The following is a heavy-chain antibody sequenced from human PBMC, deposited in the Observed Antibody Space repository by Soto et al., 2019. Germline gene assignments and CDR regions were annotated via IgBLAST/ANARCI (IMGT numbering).Heavy chain of an antibody. CDR2: INHSGST. Sequence: SETLSLTCAVYGGSFSGYYWSWIRQPPGKGLEWIGEINHSGSTNYNPSLKSRVTISVDTSKNQFSLKLSSVTAADTAVYYCARGRSSGWGNYYYGMDVWGQGTTVTVSS. CDR1: GGSFSGYY. V-gene: IGHV4-34*01. D-gene: IGHD6-19*01. CDR3: ARGRSSGWGNYYYGMDV. J-gene: IGHJ6*02.